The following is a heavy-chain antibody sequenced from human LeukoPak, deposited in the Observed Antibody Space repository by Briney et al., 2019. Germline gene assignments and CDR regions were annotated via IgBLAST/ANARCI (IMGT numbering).Heavy chain of an antibody. J-gene: IGHJ6*03. Sequence: TGGSLRLSCAASGFTFSSYSMNWARQAPGKGLEWVSSISSSSSYIYYADSVKGRFTISRDNAKNSLYLQMNSLRAEDTAVYYCARIAAAGYYYYYMDVWGKGTTVTISS. CDR3: ARIAAAGYYYYYMDV. D-gene: IGHD6-13*01. V-gene: IGHV3-21*01. CDR1: GFTFSSYS. CDR2: ISSSSSYI.